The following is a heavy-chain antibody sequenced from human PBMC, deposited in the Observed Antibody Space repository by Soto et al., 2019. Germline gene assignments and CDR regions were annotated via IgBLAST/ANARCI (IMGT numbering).Heavy chain of an antibody. CDR1: GFSLSTGGVG. V-gene: IGHV2-5*02. J-gene: IGHJ6*02. D-gene: IGHD2-21*02. CDR3: THSRCGGDCLQSYSSHYYYGMDV. CDR2: IYWDDDK. Sequence: QITLMESGPTLVKPTQTLTLTCTFSGFSLSTGGVGVGWIRQPPGKALEWLALIYWDDDKRYSPSLGSRLTNTKDTLKNQVVLTMTNMDPVDTATYYCTHSRCGGDCLQSYSSHYYYGMDVWGQGTTVTVSS.